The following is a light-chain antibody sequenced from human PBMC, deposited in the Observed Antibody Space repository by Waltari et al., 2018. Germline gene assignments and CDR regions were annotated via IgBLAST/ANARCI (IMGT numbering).Light chain of an antibody. V-gene: IGKV3-20*01. CDR2: AAS. Sequence: EIVLTQSPGPLSLAPGERATLSCRASQSVSRTLAWYQQKPGQAPSLLIYAASTRATGIPDRFSGSGSGTDFSLTISRLEPEDVAVYYCQHYVRLPATFGQGTKVEIK. J-gene: IGKJ1*01. CDR1: QSVSRT. CDR3: QHYVRLPAT.